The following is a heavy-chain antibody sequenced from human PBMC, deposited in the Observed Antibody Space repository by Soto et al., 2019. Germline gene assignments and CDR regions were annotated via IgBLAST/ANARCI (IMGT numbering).Heavy chain of an antibody. CDR3: VTSTWSYFGLDV. CDR1: GYSFAAYF. J-gene: IGHJ6*02. V-gene: IGHV5-51*01. D-gene: IGHD6-13*01. Sequence: GESLKISCLASGYSFAAYFVGWVRQMSGKGLEWMGIIYPDVSDTRYSPSFQGQVTISADKSISTVYLQWISLKASDTAIYYCVTSTWSYFGLDVWGQGTTVTVS. CDR2: IYPDVSDT.